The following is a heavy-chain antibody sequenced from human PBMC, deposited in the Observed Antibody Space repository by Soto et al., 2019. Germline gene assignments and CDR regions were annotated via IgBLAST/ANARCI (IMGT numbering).Heavy chain of an antibody. CDR1: GFTFEDHG. CDR2: ISWDGGTT. Sequence: EVQLVESGGGVARPGGSLRLSCAASGFTFEDHGMSWVRQAPGKGLEWLSDISWDGGTTVYADSVKGRFTVSRNNAKRSLYLQMKSLKPGDTAFYHCARRSGDQQVCDFWGQGTLVTVSS. J-gene: IGHJ4*02. CDR3: ARRSGDQQVCDF. D-gene: IGHD3-10*01. V-gene: IGHV3-20*01.